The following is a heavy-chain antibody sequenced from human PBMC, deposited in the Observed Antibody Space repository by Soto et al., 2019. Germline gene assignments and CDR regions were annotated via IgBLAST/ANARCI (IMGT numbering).Heavy chain of an antibody. V-gene: IGHV5-51*01. CDR2: IFPDDSDS. CDR3: ARLIGSSSWFDL. Sequence: GESLKISCKVSGYSFTTNWIAWVRQRPGKGLEWMGSIFPDDSDSRYSPSFQGQVTISVDKAVTTAYLQWSSLKASDSAMYYCARLIGSSSWFDLWGQGALVTVSS. J-gene: IGHJ5*02. CDR1: GYSFTTNW. D-gene: IGHD2-2*01.